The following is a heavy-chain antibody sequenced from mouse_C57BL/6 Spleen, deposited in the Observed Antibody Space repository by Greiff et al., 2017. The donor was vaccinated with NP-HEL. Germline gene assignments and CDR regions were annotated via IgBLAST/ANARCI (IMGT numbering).Heavy chain of an antibody. D-gene: IGHD2-4*01. J-gene: IGHJ1*03. CDR2: IWTGGGT. Sequence: QVQLQQSGPGLVAPSQSLSITCTVSGFSLTSYAISWVRQPPGKGLEWLGVIWTGGGTNYNSALKSRLSISKDNSKSQVFLKMNSLQTDDSARYYCARKYDYDVGWYFDVWGTGTTVTVSS. CDR1: GFSLTSYA. CDR3: ARKYDYDVGWYFDV. V-gene: IGHV2-9-1*01.